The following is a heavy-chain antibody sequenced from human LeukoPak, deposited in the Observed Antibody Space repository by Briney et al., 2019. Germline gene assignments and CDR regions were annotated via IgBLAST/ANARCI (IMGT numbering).Heavy chain of an antibody. Sequence: KTSETLSLTCTVSGGSISSSSYYWGWIRQPPGKGLGWIGSIYYSGSTYYNPSLKSRVTISVDTSKNQFSLKLSSVTAADTAVYYCARDLRGYYYYYMDVWGKGTTVTVSS. J-gene: IGHJ6*03. CDR2: IYYSGST. CDR1: GGSISSSSYY. V-gene: IGHV4-39*07. D-gene: IGHD3-10*01. CDR3: ARDLRGYYYYYMDV.